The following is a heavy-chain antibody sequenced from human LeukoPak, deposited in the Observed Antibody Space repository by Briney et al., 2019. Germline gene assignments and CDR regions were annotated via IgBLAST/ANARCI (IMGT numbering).Heavy chain of an antibody. D-gene: IGHD1-1*01. J-gene: IGHJ4*02. CDR1: GYTFTGYY. CDR3: ARESTTGATGDY. V-gene: IGHV1-2*02. CDR2: INPNSGGT. Sequence: ASVKVSCKASGYTFTGYYMYWVRQAPGQGLEWMGWINPNSGGTNYAQKFQGRVTMTRDTSISTAYMELSRLRSDDTAVYFCARESTTGATGDYWGQGTLVTVSS.